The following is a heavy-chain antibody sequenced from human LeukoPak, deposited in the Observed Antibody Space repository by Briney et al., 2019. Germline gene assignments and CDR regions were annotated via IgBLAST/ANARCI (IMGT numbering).Heavy chain of an antibody. D-gene: IGHD4-17*01. V-gene: IGHV3-23*01. CDR1: GFRFTSYA. J-gene: IGHJ3*02. Sequence: GGSLRLSCAASGFRFTSYAMSWVRQAPGKGLEWVSALTSSGGSTYYADSVKGRFTISRDNSKNTLYLQMNSLRAEDTAVYYCAKFSVTTADDAFDIWGQGTMVTVSS. CDR3: AKFSVTTADDAFDI. CDR2: LTSSGGST.